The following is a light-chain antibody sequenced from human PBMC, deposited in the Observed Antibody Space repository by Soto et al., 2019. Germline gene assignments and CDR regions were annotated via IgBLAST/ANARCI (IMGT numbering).Light chain of an antibody. CDR2: GVS. V-gene: IGKV3-15*01. J-gene: IGKJ4*01. CDR1: QSVAGK. Sequence: IVMTQSPATRSVSPGETATLSFMASQSVAGKLAWYPQKPGQPPRLLIYGVSTRATGVPARFSGSGYETDLSMNISSLKIADSALYYCQQSNNWPPLTFGGGTKVDLK. CDR3: QQSNNWPPLT.